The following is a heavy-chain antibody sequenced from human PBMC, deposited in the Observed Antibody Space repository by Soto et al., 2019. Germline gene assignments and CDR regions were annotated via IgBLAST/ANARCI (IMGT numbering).Heavy chain of an antibody. Sequence: ASVKVSCKASGYTFTSYAMHWVRQAPGQRLEWMGWINAGNGNTKYSQKFQGRVTITRDTSASTAYMELSSLRSEDTAVYYCARATLPYCSSTSCRGFYAFDIWGQGTMVTVSS. CDR3: ARATLPYCSSTSCRGFYAFDI. CDR1: GYTFTSYA. CDR2: INAGNGNT. V-gene: IGHV1-3*01. J-gene: IGHJ3*02. D-gene: IGHD2-2*01.